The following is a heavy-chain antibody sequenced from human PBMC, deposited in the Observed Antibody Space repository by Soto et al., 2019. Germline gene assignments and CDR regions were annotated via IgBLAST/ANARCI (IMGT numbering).Heavy chain of an antibody. CDR1: GFTFSSYG. Sequence: PGGSLRLSCAASGFTFSSYGMHWVRQAPGKGLEWVAVIWYDGSNKYYADSVKGRFTISRDNSKNTLYLQMNSLRAEDMAVYYCARELAAAGHYYYYYYGMDVWGQGTTVTVSS. CDR3: ARELAAAGHYYYYYYGMDV. CDR2: IWYDGSNK. D-gene: IGHD6-13*01. J-gene: IGHJ6*02. V-gene: IGHV3-33*01.